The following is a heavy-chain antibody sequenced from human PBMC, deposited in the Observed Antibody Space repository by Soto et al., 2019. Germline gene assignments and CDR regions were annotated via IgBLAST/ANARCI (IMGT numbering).Heavy chain of an antibody. D-gene: IGHD3-3*01. CDR1: GGSFSGYY. CDR2: INHSGST. V-gene: IGHV4-34*01. J-gene: IGHJ6*02. Sequence: QVQLQQWGAGLLKPSETLSLTCAVYGGSFSGYYWSWIRQPPGKGLEWIGEINHSGSTNYKPSLKSRVTISVDTSKNQFALKLSSVTAADTAVYYCARNGSYYDFWSGYYFGGGMDVWGQGTTVTVSS. CDR3: ARNGSYYDFWSGYYFGGGMDV.